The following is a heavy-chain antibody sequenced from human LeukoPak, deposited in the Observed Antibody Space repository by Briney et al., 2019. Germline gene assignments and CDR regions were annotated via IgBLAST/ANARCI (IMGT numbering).Heavy chain of an antibody. D-gene: IGHD3-22*01. J-gene: IGHJ4*02. Sequence: SETLSLTCAVYGGSFSGYYWSWIRQPPGKGLEWIGEIKHSGSTNYNPSLKSRVTISVDTSKNQFSLKLSSVTAADTAAYYCARPYDSSGESFDYWGQGTLVTVSS. CDR2: IKHSGST. CDR3: ARPYDSSGESFDY. V-gene: IGHV4-34*01. CDR1: GGSFSGYY.